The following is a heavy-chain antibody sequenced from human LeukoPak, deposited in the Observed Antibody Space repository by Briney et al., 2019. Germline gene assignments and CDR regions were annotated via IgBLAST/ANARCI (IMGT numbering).Heavy chain of an antibody. V-gene: IGHV3-23*01. Sequence: PGGSLRLSCATSGFTFSDYAMSWVRQAPGKGLEWVSTISNSGGNTHYADSVMGRFTISRDNSKSTLYLQMNSLSVEDTAVYHCGKDVGPVLFDYWGQGTLVTVSS. D-gene: IGHD2-15*01. CDR1: GFTFSDYA. J-gene: IGHJ4*02. CDR3: GKDVGPVLFDY. CDR2: ISNSGGNT.